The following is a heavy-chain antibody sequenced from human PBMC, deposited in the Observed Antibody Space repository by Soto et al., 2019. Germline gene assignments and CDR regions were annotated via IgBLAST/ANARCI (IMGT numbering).Heavy chain of an antibody. Sequence: QVQLVQSGAEEKKPGASVKVSCKTSGYTFTTYAVHWVRQAPGQRLEWMGWIVTGNGDTRYSEKFQGRVSITRDTPATTAYRELSSLRSEDTAVYYCARDGATAGPPRNWFDPWGQGTLVTVSS. CDR3: ARDGATAGPPRNWFDP. D-gene: IGHD6-13*01. J-gene: IGHJ5*02. CDR1: GYTFTTYA. CDR2: IVTGNGDT. V-gene: IGHV1-3*05.